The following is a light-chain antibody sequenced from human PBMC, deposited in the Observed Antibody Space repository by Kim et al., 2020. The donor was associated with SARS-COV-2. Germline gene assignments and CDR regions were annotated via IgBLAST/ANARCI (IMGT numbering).Light chain of an antibody. Sequence: SVSPGESATLSCRASRSLSGNLAWYQHKPGQAPRLLIYGASFRAIGIPARFSGSGSGTEFTLTISSLQSEDFAVYYCQQYNDGRTFGQGTKVDIK. CDR2: GAS. V-gene: IGKV3-15*01. CDR1: RSLSGN. CDR3: QQYNDGRT. J-gene: IGKJ1*01.